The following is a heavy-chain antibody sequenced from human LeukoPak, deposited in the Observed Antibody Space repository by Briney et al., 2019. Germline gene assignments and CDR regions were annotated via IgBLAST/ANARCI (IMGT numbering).Heavy chain of an antibody. CDR3: ARESQVDSGYDWGSDY. D-gene: IGHD5-12*01. Sequence: GGSLRLSCAASGFTVSSNYMSWVRQAPGKGLEWVSVIYSGGSTYYADSVKGRFTISRDNSKNTLYLQMNSLRAEDTAVYYCARESQVDSGYDWGSDYWGQGTLVTVSS. V-gene: IGHV3-66*01. CDR1: GFTVSSNY. J-gene: IGHJ4*02. CDR2: IYSGGST.